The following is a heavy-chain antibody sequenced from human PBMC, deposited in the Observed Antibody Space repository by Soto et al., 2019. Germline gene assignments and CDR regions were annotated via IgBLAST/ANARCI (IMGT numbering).Heavy chain of an antibody. J-gene: IGHJ3*01. D-gene: IGHD1-7*01. CDR1: GFTFSSYA. Sequence: GGSLRLSCAASGFTFSSYAMSWVRQAPGKGLEWVSAISGSGGSTYYADSVKGRFTISRDNSKNTLCLQMNSLRAEDTAVYYCAKTTFNGYNWNYGFWGQGTMVTVSS. CDR2: ISGSGGST. V-gene: IGHV3-23*01. CDR3: AKTTFNGYNWNYGF.